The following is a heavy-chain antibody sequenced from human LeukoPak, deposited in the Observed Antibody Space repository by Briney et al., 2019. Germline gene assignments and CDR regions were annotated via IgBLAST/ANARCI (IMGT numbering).Heavy chain of an antibody. CDR1: GGIFSSYA. V-gene: IGHV1-69*13. J-gene: IGHJ4*02. D-gene: IGHD3-22*01. CDR3: ARDRSYYYDSSGYKPYYFDY. CDR2: IIPIFGTA. Sequence: GASVKVSCKASGGIFSSYAISWVRQAPGQGLEWMGGIIPIFGTANYAQKFQGRVTITADESTSTAYMELSSLRSEDTAVYYCARDRSYYYDSSGYKPYYFDYWGQGTLVTVSS.